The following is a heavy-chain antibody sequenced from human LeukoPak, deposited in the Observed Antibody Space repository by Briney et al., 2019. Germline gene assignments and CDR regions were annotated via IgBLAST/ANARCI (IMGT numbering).Heavy chain of an antibody. CDR2: INPNSGGT. V-gene: IGHV1-2*02. CDR1: GYTFTSYG. Sequence: ASVKVSCKASGYTFTSYGISWVRQAPGQGLEWMGWINPNSGGTNYAQKFQGRVTMTRDTSISTAYMELSRLRSDDTAVYYCARPPTDYYDSSGYPPQHWGQGTLVTVSS. D-gene: IGHD3-22*01. CDR3: ARPPTDYYDSSGYPPQH. J-gene: IGHJ1*01.